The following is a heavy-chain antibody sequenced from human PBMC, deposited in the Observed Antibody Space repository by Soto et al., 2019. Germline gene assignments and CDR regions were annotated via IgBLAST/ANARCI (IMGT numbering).Heavy chain of an antibody. D-gene: IGHD6-19*01. J-gene: IGHJ4*02. Sequence: EVPMVESGGGLVQPGGSLRLSCEVSGFSFSAYTMNWFRHTPGLGLEWLAFITQTSGDTYYADSVKGRFTISRDNGKSSLYLEMSDLRAEDTAVYYCARDLGWAFDYWGRGTLVTVSS. CDR3: ARDLGWAFDY. CDR1: GFSFSAYT. CDR2: ITQTSGDT. V-gene: IGHV3-48*01.